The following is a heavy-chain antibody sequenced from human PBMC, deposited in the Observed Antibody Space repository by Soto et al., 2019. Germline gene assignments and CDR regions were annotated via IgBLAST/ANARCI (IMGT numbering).Heavy chain of an antibody. V-gene: IGHV3-74*01. D-gene: IGHD6-19*01. CDR1: GDSLSTNW. CDR2: INSEGSIK. CDR3: VRGSGWYLVDP. J-gene: IGHJ5*02. Sequence: VQLEESGGGLVQPGESLRVSCAASGDSLSTNWMHWVRQAPGKGLVWVSRINSEGSIKNYADSVKGRFTISRDNAKNTLYLQMNSLRAEDTALYHCVRGSGWYLVDPWGQGTLVTVSS.